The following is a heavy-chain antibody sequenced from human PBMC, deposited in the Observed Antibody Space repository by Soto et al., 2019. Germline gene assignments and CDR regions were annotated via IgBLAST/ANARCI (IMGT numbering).Heavy chain of an antibody. CDR2: IDSGGTGT. CDR1: GFTFSGNW. D-gene: IGHD4-17*01. CDR3: TTVFHY. V-gene: IGHV3-74*02. J-gene: IGHJ4*02. Sequence: EVQLVESGGGLVQPGGSLRLSCAASGFTFSGNWVHWVRQAPGKGLVWVSRIDSGGTGTSYADSVKGRFTISRDSATNTLYLQMNSLRPEDTAVYYCTTVFHYWGQGTLVTVFS.